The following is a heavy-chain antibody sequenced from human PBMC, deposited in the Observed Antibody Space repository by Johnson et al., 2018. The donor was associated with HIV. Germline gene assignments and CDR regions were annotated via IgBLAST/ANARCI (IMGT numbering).Heavy chain of an antibody. D-gene: IGHD2-15*01. CDR3: AKSDCSGGSCYSVWRHAFDI. J-gene: IGHJ3*02. Sequence: QMLLVESGGGLVQPGGSLRLSCAASGFTFSSYAMHWVRQAPGKGLEWVAVISYDEIDKYYADSVRGRFTISRDNSKNTLSLQRNSLRAEDTVVYYCAKSDCSGGSCYSVWRHAFDIWGQGTMVTVSS. CDR2: ISYDEIDK. V-gene: IGHV3-30*18. CDR1: GFTFSSYA.